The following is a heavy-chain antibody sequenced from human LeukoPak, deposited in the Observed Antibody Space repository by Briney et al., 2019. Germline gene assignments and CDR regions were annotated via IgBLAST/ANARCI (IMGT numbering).Heavy chain of an antibody. CDR3: ARPSTSPIVEHFQH. CDR2: ISSSSSTI. V-gene: IGHV3-48*01. J-gene: IGHJ1*01. D-gene: IGHD2-2*01. Sequence: GGSPRLSCAASGFTFSSYSMNWVRQAPGKGLEWVSYISSSSSTIYYADSVKGRFTISRDNAKNSLYLQMNSLRAEDTAVYYCARPSTSPIVEHFQHWGQGTLVTVSS. CDR1: GFTFSSYS.